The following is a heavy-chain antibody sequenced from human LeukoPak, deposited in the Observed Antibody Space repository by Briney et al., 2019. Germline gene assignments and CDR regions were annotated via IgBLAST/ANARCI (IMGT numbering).Heavy chain of an antibody. CDR2: ISSSGNTI. J-gene: IGHJ5*02. CDR3: AREGTKPYNWFDP. D-gene: IGHD2-8*01. V-gene: IGHV3-48*03. Sequence: GGSLRLSCAASGFTFSSYEMIWVRQAPGKGLEWVSYISSSGNTIYYAGPVMGRFTISRDNAKNSLYLQMSSLRADDTAVYYCAREGTKPYNWFDPWGQGTLVTVSS. CDR1: GFTFSSYE.